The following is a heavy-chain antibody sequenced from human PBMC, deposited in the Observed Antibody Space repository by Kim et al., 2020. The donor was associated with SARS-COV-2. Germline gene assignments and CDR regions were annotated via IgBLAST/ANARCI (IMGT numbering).Heavy chain of an antibody. CDR1: GGSISSSNW. D-gene: IGHD2-15*01. V-gene: IGHV4-4*02. CDR3: ESLYCSGGSCYAPLRWFDP. J-gene: IGHJ5*02. Sequence: SETLSLTCAVSGGSISSSNWWSWVRQPPGKGLEWIGEIYHSGSTNYNPSLKSPVTISVDKSKNQSSLKLSSVTAADTAVYYCESLYCSGGSCYAPLRWFDPWGQRTLDTVSS. CDR2: IYHSGST.